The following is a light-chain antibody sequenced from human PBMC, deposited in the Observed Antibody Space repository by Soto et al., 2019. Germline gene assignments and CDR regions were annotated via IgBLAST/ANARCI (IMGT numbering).Light chain of an antibody. V-gene: IGKV2-28*01. CDR1: QSLLHSNGNTY. CDR3: MQGLHGPWT. Sequence: DVVMTQSPLSLPVTPGEPASISCRSSQSLLHSNGNTYLDWYLQKPGQSPQLLIYLSFNRASVVPDRFSGSGTGTDFTLKISRVEAEDVGVYYCMQGLHGPWTFGQGTKVEIK. CDR2: LSF. J-gene: IGKJ1*01.